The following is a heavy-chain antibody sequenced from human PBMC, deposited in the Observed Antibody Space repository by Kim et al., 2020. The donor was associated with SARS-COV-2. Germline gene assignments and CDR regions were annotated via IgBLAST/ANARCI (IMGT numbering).Heavy chain of an antibody. CDR1: GFNFNNFW. Sequence: GGSLRLSCAASGFNFNNFWMSWVRQAPGKGLEWVANIKKDGSERNYVDSVKGRCTISRDNAKYSLFLQMNSLRAEDTALYYCSTVPDMDYWGQGTLVTVS. CDR3: STVPDMDY. J-gene: IGHJ4*02. V-gene: IGHV3-7*03. CDR2: IKKDGSER.